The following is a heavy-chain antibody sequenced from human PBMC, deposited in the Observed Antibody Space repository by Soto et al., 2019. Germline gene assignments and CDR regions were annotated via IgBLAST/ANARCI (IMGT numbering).Heavy chain of an antibody. Sequence: QVQLARSANEVKKHGASVRVSCKAAGYTFIRYGIAWVRQAPGQGLEWVGWISPYNDYTVYAQKFQGRVSMTADTSTRTVYMNLRGLKSDDTAVYYCARGGYYDNSWGKLSHYGLDVWGQGTSVSVSS. CDR1: GYTFIRYG. V-gene: IGHV1-18*01. D-gene: IGHD3-16*01. J-gene: IGHJ6*02. CDR2: ISPYNDYT. CDR3: ARGGYYDNSWGKLSHYGLDV.